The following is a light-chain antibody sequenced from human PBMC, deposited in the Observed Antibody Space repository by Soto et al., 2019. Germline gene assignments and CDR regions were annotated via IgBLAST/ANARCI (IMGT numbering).Light chain of an antibody. V-gene: IGLV2-23*02. CDR2: EVS. CDR3: YSCVGRIS. Sequence: QSALTQPASVSGSPGQSIAISCTGTSSDVGSHNFVSWYQQHPGKAPELMIYEVSKRPSGVSSRFSGSKSGNTASLTISGLQAEDEADYYCYSCVGRISFGGGTKVTVL. J-gene: IGLJ2*01. CDR1: SSDVGSHNF.